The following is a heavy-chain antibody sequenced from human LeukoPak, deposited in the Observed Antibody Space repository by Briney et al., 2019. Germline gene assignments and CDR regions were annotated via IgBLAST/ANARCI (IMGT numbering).Heavy chain of an antibody. J-gene: IGHJ4*02. CDR1: GYTFTGYY. D-gene: IGHD3-22*01. V-gene: IGHV1-2*02. CDR3: ATGNGLRSSRTYYYDSSGPHAFDY. CDR2: INPNSGGT. Sequence: ASVKVSCKASGYTFTGYYMHWVRQAPGQGLEWMGWINPNSGGTNYAQKFQGRVTMTEDTSTDTAYMELSSLRSEDTAVYYCATGNGLRSSRTYYYDSSGPHAFDYWGQGTLVTVSS.